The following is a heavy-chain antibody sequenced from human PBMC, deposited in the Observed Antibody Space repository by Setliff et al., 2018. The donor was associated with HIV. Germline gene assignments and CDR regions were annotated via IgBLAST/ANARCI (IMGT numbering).Heavy chain of an antibody. CDR2: IKQDGSEK. Sequence: LRLSCVASGFPFSTYWMSWVRQAPGKGLEWVANIKQDGSEKHYADSVKGRLTISRDNAKNSLYLQMDSLRVEDTAVYYCASLSSPLDYWGQGTLVTVSS. D-gene: IGHD6-19*01. CDR3: ASLSSPLDY. J-gene: IGHJ4*02. CDR1: GFPFSTYW. V-gene: IGHV3-7*03.